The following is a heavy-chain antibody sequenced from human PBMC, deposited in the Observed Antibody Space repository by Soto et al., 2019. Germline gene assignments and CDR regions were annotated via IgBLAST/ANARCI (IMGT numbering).Heavy chain of an antibody. CDR2: IYYSGST. CDR3: ASSNIAAAGFYYYGMDV. CDR1: GGSISSYY. D-gene: IGHD6-13*01. V-gene: IGHV4-59*01. Sequence: SETLPLTCTVSGGSISSYYWSWIRQPPGKGLEWIGYIYYSGSTNYNPSLKSRVTISVDTSKNQFSLKLSSVTAADTAVYYCASSNIAAAGFYYYGMDVWGRGTTVTVSS. J-gene: IGHJ6*02.